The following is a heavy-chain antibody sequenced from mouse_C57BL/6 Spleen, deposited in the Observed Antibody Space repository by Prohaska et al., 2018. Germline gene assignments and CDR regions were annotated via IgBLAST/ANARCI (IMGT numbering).Heavy chain of an antibody. J-gene: IGHJ3*01. Sequence: DWVKQRPGQGLEWIGNIYPSDSETHYNQKFKDKATLTVDKSSSTAYMQLSSLTSEDSAVYYCARWGRVTTRTWFAYCGQGTLVTVSA. CDR3: ARWGRVTTRTWFAY. V-gene: IGHV1-61*01. D-gene: IGHD2-2*01. CDR2: IYPSDSET.